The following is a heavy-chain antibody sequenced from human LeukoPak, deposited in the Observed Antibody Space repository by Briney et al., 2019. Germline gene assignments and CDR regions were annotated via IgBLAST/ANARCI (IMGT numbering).Heavy chain of an antibody. CDR1: GFSLSSYW. V-gene: IGHV3-30*03. D-gene: IGHD3-22*01. J-gene: IGHJ4*02. CDR2: IGHDGADK. Sequence: PGGSLRLSCAASGFSLSSYWMTWVRQAPGKGLEWVALIGHDGADKYYADSVKGRFLISRDNSKNMLFLQMNSLIIEDTAVYYCARNSDYYDYSPQSVWGQRTLVTVS. CDR3: ARNSDYYDYSPQSV.